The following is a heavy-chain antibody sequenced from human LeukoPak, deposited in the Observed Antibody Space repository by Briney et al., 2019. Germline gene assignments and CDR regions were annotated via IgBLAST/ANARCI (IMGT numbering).Heavy chain of an antibody. CDR2: ISSSSSTI. D-gene: IGHD6-13*01. J-gene: IGHJ4*02. Sequence: PGGSLRLSCAASGFTFSSYTMNWVRQAPGKGLEWVSYISSSSSTIYYADSVKGRFTISRDNAKNSLYLQMNSLRAEDTAVYYCARGTHETPYSSSLYYFDYWGQGTLVTVSS. CDR1: GFTFSSYT. V-gene: IGHV3-48*01. CDR3: ARGTHETPYSSSLYYFDY.